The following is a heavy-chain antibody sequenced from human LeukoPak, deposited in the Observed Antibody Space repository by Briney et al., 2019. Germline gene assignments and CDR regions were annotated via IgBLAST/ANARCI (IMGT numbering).Heavy chain of an antibody. Sequence: ASVKVSCKASGYTFTSYDINWVRQATGQGLEWMGWMNPNSGNTGYAQKFQGRVTMTRNTSISTAYMELSRLRSEDTAVYYCARLAVRGVGRLGYWGQGTLVTVSS. CDR2: MNPNSGNT. J-gene: IGHJ4*02. V-gene: IGHV1-8*01. D-gene: IGHD3-10*01. CDR3: ARLAVRGVGRLGY. CDR1: GYTFTSYD.